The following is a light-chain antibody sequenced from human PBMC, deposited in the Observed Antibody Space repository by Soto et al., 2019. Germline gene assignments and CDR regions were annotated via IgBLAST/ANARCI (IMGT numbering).Light chain of an antibody. Sequence: DIQMTQSPSSLSAFVGDRATITCRASQVINNNQAWYQQKPGKVPNLLIYAASTLHSGVPSRFSGSGSGTNFTLTISSLQPEDVATYYCQKYNSAPRTFGQGTRLEIK. CDR1: QVINNN. CDR2: AAS. V-gene: IGKV1-27*01. J-gene: IGKJ5*01. CDR3: QKYNSAPRT.